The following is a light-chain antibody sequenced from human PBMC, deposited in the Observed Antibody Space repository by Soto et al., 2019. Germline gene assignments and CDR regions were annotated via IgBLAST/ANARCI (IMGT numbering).Light chain of an antibody. Sequence: VRTTSQATLSVSPVERSKISCTASHYIYSNVAWFQQRPGQAPRLLIYGASSRPTGIPDRFSGSGSGTDFTLTISRLEPEDFAVYYCKQYGSSSTCGQGKRRAIK. CDR1: HYIYSN. V-gene: IGKV3-20*01. CDR3: KQYGSSST. CDR2: GAS. J-gene: IGKJ5*01.